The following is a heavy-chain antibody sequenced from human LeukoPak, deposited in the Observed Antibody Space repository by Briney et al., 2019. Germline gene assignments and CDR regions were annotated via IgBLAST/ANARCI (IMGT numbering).Heavy chain of an antibody. J-gene: IGHJ4*02. Sequence: PGRSLRLSCTASGLAFSEYGMHWVRQAPGKGLEWVAVISYDGSNKYHLDSVKGRFTISRDNSKDTLYLQMNSLRAEDTAVYYCARGPWFGELLGYWGQGTLVTVSS. V-gene: IGHV3-30*03. CDR1: GLAFSEYG. CDR2: ISYDGSNK. D-gene: IGHD3-10*01. CDR3: ARGPWFGELLGY.